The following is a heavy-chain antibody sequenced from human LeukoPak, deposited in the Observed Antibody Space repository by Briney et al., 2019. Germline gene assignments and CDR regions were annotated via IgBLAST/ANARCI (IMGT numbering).Heavy chain of an antibody. D-gene: IGHD3-22*01. Sequence: SETLSLTCTVSGGSISSYYWSWIRQPPGKGLEWIGYIYYSGGTNYNPSLKSRVAISVDTSKKQFSLRLSSVTAADTAVYYCARRGGDSSGNFDYWGQGTLVTVSS. CDR1: GGSISSYY. CDR3: ARRGGDSSGNFDY. J-gene: IGHJ4*02. V-gene: IGHV4-59*08. CDR2: IYYSGGT.